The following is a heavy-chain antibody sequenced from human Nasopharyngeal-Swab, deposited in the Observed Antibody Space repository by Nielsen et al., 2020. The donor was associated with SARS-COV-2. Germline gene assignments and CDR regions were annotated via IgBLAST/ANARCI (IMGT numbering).Heavy chain of an antibody. CDR2: INHSGST. CDR3: ARGRVVPAAPFDY. J-gene: IGHJ4*02. Sequence: ESLKISCEASGFTFSNAWMSWIRQPPGKGLEWIGEINHSGSTNYNPSLKSRVTISVDTSKNQFSLKLSSVTAADTAVYYCARGRVVPAAPFDYWGQGTLVTVSS. V-gene: IGHV4-34*01. CDR1: GFTFSNAW. D-gene: IGHD2-2*01.